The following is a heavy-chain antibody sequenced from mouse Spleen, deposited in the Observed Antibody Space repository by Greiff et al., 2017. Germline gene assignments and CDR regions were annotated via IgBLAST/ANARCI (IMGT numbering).Heavy chain of an antibody. CDR3: THTPWGDYYDGSPYYYAMDY. D-gene: IGHD1-1*01. Sequence: VQLKESGTVLARPGASVKMSCKTSGYTFTSYWMHWVKQRPGQGLEWIGAIYPGNSDTSYNQKFKGKAKLTAVTSASTAYMELSSLTNEDSAVYYCTHTPWGDYYDGSPYYYAMDYWGQGTSVTVSS. CDR2: IYPGNSDT. CDR1: GYTFTSYW. J-gene: IGHJ4*01. V-gene: IGHV1-5*01.